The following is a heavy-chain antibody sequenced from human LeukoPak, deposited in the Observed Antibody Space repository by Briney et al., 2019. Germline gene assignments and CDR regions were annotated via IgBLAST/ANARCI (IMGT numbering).Heavy chain of an antibody. V-gene: IGHV4-59*01. CDR2: VYYSGTT. Sequence: SETLSLTCTVSGGSIGSFCWSWIRQPPGKGLEWIGYVYYSGTTNYNPSFKSRVTMSVDTSKNQFSLKLSSVTAADTAVYYCARGQRFLEWLPDYFDSWGQGALVTVSS. CDR3: ARGQRFLEWLPDYFDS. CDR1: GGSIGSFC. D-gene: IGHD3-3*01. J-gene: IGHJ4*02.